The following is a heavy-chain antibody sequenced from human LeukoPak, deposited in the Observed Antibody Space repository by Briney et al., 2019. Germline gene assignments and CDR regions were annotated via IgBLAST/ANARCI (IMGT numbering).Heavy chain of an antibody. V-gene: IGHV4-59*08. J-gene: IGHJ6*02. CDR2: IYYSGIT. D-gene: IGHD4-11*01. Sequence: PSETLSPTCTVSGGSISSDYWSWIRQPPGKGLEWIGYIYYSGITNYNPSLKSRVTISVDTSKNQFSLKLSSVTAADTAVYYCARVVYSHYWPEGMDVWGQGTTVTVSS. CDR1: GGSISSDY. CDR3: ARVVYSHYWPEGMDV.